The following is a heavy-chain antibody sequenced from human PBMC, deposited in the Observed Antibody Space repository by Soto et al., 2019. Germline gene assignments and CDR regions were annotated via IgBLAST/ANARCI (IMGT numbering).Heavy chain of an antibody. CDR3: AKFIDSGWFGFDNY. V-gene: IGHV3-23*01. Sequence: PGGSLRLSFAASGLTFSSYALSWVRPAPGKGLEWVSAISGSGGSTYYADSVKGRFTISRDNSKNTLYLQMNSLRAEDTAVYYCAKFIDSGWFGFDNYWGQGTLVTVSS. CDR2: ISGSGGST. J-gene: IGHJ4*02. D-gene: IGHD6-19*01. CDR1: GLTFSSYA.